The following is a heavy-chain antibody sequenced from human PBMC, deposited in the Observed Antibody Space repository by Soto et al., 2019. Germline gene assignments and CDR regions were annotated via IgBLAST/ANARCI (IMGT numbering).Heavy chain of an antibody. CDR2: INAGNGNT. D-gene: IGHD4-17*01. V-gene: IGHV1-3*01. CDR3: ATSGGFTVTTN. Sequence: QVQLVQSGAEVKKPGASVKVSCKASGYTFSNSAIHWVRQAPGLRLEWMGWINAGNGNTKYSQKFQGRVTFTRDTSASTAYMELSSLRSEDTAVYYCATSGGFTVTTNWGQGTLVTVSS. J-gene: IGHJ4*02. CDR1: GYTFSNSA.